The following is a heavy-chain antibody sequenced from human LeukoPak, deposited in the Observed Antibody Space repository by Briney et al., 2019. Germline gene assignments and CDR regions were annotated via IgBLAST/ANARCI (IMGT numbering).Heavy chain of an antibody. D-gene: IGHD3-16*01. Sequence: EASVKVSCKASGYTFTSYGISWVRQAPGQGLEWMGWISAYNGNTNYAQKLQGRVTMTTDTSTSTAYMELRSLRSDDTAVYYCARVLIPLREYYFDYWGQGTLVTVSS. CDR3: ARVLIPLREYYFDY. J-gene: IGHJ4*02. V-gene: IGHV1-18*01. CDR1: GYTFTSYG. CDR2: ISAYNGNT.